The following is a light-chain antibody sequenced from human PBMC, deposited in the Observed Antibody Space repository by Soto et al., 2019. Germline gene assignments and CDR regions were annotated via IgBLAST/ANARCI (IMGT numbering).Light chain of an antibody. V-gene: IGKV3-15*01. CDR3: QQYDKWPRT. J-gene: IGKJ1*01. CDR2: FAS. CDR1: QSVSTN. Sequence: VMTQSPATLSVSPGEGATLSFRASQSVSTNLAWYQQKPGQPPRLLIYFASTRATAVPARFTAGGSGTEFTLTISSLQSDDLAVYYCQQYDKWPRTFGQGTKVAIK.